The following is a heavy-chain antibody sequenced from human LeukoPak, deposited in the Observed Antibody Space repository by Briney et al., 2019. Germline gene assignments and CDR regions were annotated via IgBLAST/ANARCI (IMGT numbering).Heavy chain of an antibody. CDR2: IYYSGSA. V-gene: IGHV4-59*01. CDR3: AGMPSYQLLYFPHNWFDP. J-gene: IGHJ5*02. D-gene: IGHD2-2*02. CDR1: GGTMSPYH. Sequence: SETLSLTCTVSGGTMSPYHWGWIRQPPGKGLEWTGYIYYSGSANYNPSLNSRVTISVDTSKNQFSLKLSSVTAADTAVYYCAGMPSYQLLYFPHNWFDPWGQGTLVTVSS.